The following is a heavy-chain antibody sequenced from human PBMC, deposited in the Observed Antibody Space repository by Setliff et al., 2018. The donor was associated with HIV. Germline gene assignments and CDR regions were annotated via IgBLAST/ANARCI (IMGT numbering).Heavy chain of an antibody. CDR2: ISYDGSNK. V-gene: IGHV3-30*03. CDR1: GFTFSSYW. CDR3: ARDPGYGPFGVLTRKGPGYYYYYMDV. Sequence: PGGSLRLSCAASGFTFSSYWMSWVRQAPGKGLEWVAVISYDGSNKYYPDSVKGRFTIARENSKTTLYLQMNSLRVEDTAVYYCARDPGYGPFGVLTRKGPGYYYYYMDVWGKGTTVTVSS. J-gene: IGHJ6*03. D-gene: IGHD3-3*01.